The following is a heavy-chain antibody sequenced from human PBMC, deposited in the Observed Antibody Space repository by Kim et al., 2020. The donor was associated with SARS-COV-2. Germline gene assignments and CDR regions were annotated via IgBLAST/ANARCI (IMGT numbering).Heavy chain of an antibody. J-gene: IGHJ5*02. D-gene: IGHD4-17*01. CDR2: IYYSGST. CDR1: GGSISSSSYY. Sequence: SETLSLTCTVSGGSISSSSYYWGWIRQPPGKGLEWIGSIYYSGSTYYNPSLKSRVTISVDTSKNQFSLKLSSVTAADTAVYYCARHGPTVKPRGWFDPWGQGTPVTVAS. CDR3: ARHGPTVKPRGWFDP. V-gene: IGHV4-39*01.